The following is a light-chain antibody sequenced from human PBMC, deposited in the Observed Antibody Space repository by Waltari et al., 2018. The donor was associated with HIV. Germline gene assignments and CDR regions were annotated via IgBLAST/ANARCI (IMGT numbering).Light chain of an antibody. J-gene: IGLJ2*01. Sequence: SYELTQPPSVSVSPGQTASIPCSGDQLGDKYACWYQQKPGQSPVLGIYQDSKRPSGIPERFSGSNSGNTATLTISGTQAMDEADYYCQAWDSSVQEFGGGTKLTVL. CDR2: QDS. V-gene: IGLV3-1*01. CDR1: QLGDKY. CDR3: QAWDSSVQE.